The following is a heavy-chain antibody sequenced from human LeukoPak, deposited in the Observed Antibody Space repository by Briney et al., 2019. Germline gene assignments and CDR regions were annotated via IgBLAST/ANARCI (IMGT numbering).Heavy chain of an antibody. J-gene: IGHJ4*02. CDR1: GFTFSGHW. CDR3: ARARWYSSDY. Sequence: GGSLRLSCAVSGFTFSGHWMFWVRQAPGKGLVWVSSTNSDGSSTGYTDSVKGRFTVSRDNAKNTLYLQMNSLRAEDTAVYYCARARWYSSDYWGQGTLVTVFS. D-gene: IGHD5-24*01. CDR2: TNSDGSST. V-gene: IGHV3-74*01.